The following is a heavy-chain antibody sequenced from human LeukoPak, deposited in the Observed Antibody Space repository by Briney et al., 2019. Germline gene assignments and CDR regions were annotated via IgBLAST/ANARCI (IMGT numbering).Heavy chain of an antibody. CDR2: INPNSGGT. Sequence: ASVKVSCKASGYTFTGYYMHWVRQAPGQRLEWMGWINPNSGGTNYAQKFQGRVTMTRDTSISTAYMELSRLRSDDTAVYYCARGWELLGEGWFDPWGQGTLVTVSS. CDR3: ARGWELLGEGWFDP. V-gene: IGHV1-2*02. J-gene: IGHJ5*02. D-gene: IGHD1-26*01. CDR1: GYTFTGYY.